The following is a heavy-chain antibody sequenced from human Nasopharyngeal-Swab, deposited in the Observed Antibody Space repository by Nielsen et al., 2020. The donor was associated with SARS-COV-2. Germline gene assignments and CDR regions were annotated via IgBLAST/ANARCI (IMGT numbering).Heavy chain of an antibody. CDR3: AIMTTVTSYLFYYYYYMDV. Sequence: SVKVSCKASGGTFSSYATSWVRQAPGQGLEWMGGIIPIFGTANYAQKFQGRVTITADESTSTAYMELSSLRSEDTAVYYCAIMTTVTSYLFYYYYYMDVWGKGTTVTVSS. CDR2: IIPIFGTA. V-gene: IGHV1-69*13. D-gene: IGHD4-11*01. J-gene: IGHJ6*03. CDR1: GGTFSSYA.